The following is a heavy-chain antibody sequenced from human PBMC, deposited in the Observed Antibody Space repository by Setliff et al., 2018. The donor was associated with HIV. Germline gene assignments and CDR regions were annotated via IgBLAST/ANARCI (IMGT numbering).Heavy chain of an antibody. Sequence: PGGSLRLSCAASGFTFSNAWMSWVRPAPGKGLEWVGRIKSKTDGGTTDYAAPVKGRFTISRDDSKNTLYLQMNSLKTEDTAVYFCTAVGSLAGRRPELNWGRGTLVTVSS. CDR3: TAVGSLAGRRPELN. D-gene: IGHD6-6*01. J-gene: IGHJ4*02. CDR2: IKSKTDGGTT. V-gene: IGHV3-15*01. CDR1: GFTFSNAW.